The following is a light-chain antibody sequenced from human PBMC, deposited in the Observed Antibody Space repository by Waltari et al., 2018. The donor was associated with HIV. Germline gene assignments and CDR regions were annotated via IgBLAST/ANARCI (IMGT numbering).Light chain of an antibody. V-gene: IGLV3-1*01. J-gene: IGLJ1*01. CDR1: KLGDKY. Sequence: SYELTQPPSVSVSPGQTATITCSGDKLGDKYIFWYQQKPGQSPRLVIYQDSRRPSGIPERLSGSNSGNTATLTISGTQAVDEADYYCQAWGGSTEVFGTGTTVTVL. CDR3: QAWGGSTEV. CDR2: QDS.